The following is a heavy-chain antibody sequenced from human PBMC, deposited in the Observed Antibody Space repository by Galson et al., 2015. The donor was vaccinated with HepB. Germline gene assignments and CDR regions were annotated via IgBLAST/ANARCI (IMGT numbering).Heavy chain of an antibody. V-gene: IGHV3-30-3*01. D-gene: IGHD2-2*01. CDR3: DLGYCSSTSCYGRRGLYGMDV. Sequence: SLRLSCAASGFTFSSYAMHWVRQAPGKRLEWVAVISYDGSNKYYADSVKGRFTISRDNSKNTLYLQMNSLRAEDTAVYYCDLGYCSSTSCYGRRGLYGMDVWGQGTTVTVSS. CDR2: ISYDGSNK. CDR1: GFTFSSYA. J-gene: IGHJ6*02.